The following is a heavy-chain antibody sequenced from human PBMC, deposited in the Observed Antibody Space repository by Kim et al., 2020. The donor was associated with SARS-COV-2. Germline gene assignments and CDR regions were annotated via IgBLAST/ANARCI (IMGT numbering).Heavy chain of an antibody. V-gene: IGHV4-34*01. Sequence: SETLSLTCAVYGGSFSGYYWSWIRQPPGKGLEWIGEINHSGSTNYNPSLKSRVTISVDTSKNQFSLKLSSVTAADTAVYYCARRDSNSTFDYWGQGTLVTVSS. CDR3: ARRDSNSTFDY. D-gene: IGHD6-6*01. CDR2: INHSGST. CDR1: GGSFSGYY. J-gene: IGHJ4*02.